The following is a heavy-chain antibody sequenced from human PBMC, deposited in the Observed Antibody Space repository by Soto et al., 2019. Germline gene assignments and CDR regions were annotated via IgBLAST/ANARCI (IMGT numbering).Heavy chain of an antibody. CDR1: GGSIGSYY. CDR3: ARAYYDRSGYSLDP. Sequence: SETLSLTCTVSGGSIGSYYWSWIRQPPGKGLEWIGYIYYSGSMNYNPSLKSRVIISDDTSKNQIFLRLSSVTAADTAVYYCARAYYDRSGYSLDPWGQGILVTVSS. CDR2: IYYSGSM. J-gene: IGHJ5*02. D-gene: IGHD3-22*01. V-gene: IGHV4-59*01.